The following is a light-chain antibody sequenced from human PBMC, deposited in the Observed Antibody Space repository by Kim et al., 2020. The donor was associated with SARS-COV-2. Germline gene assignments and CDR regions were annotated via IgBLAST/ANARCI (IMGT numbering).Light chain of an antibody. Sequence: DIQMTQSPCSLSVSVGDRVTITCRASQSISSYLNWYQQKPGKAPKLLIYAASSLQSGVPSRFSGSGSGTDFTLTISSLQPEDFATYYCQQSYSTLTFGGGTKVDIK. CDR1: QSISSY. J-gene: IGKJ4*01. CDR2: AAS. V-gene: IGKV1-39*01. CDR3: QQSYSTLT.